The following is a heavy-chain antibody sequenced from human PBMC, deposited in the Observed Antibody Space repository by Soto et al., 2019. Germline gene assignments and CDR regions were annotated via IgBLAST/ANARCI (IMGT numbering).Heavy chain of an antibody. CDR3: TKGRSTSCFAPVDY. CDR1: GFIFDDYA. D-gene: IGHD2-2*01. CDR2: ISWNSGTI. Sequence: EVQLVESGGGLVQPGRSLRLSCAASGFIFDDYAMHWVRQAPGKGLEWVSSISWNSGTIVYADSVKGRFTISRDNAKNYLYLQMNSLRTVDTAFYYCTKGRSTSCFAPVDYWGQGTLVTVSS. V-gene: IGHV3-9*01. J-gene: IGHJ4*02.